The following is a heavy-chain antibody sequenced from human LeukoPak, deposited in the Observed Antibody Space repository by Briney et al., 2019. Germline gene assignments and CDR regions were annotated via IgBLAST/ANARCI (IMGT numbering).Heavy chain of an antibody. CDR3: ARVEAAAAGTFAYYFDY. J-gene: IGHJ4*02. Sequence: SETLSLTCTVSGGSLSSVGYYWSWVRQHPGRGLEWIGYIYYSGSTYYNPSLKSRVTISVDTSKNQFSLKLSSVTAADTAVYYCARVEAAAAGTFAYYFDYWGQGTLVTVSS. CDR2: IYYSGST. CDR1: GGSLSSVGYY. D-gene: IGHD6-13*01. V-gene: IGHV4-31*03.